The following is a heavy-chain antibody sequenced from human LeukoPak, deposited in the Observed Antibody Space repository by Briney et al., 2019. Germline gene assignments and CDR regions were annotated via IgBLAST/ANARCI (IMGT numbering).Heavy chain of an antibody. D-gene: IGHD3-22*01. CDR2: IYYSGSI. CDR3: ARENPSGYYNRPIDY. CDR1: GASISSYY. V-gene: IGHV4-59*01. Sequence: ASETLSLTCTVSGASISSYYWSWIRQPPGKGLEWIGDIYYSGSIKCNPSLKSRVTMSVDTSKNQFSLKLSSVTAADTAIYYCARENPSGYYNRPIDYWGQGTLVTVSS. J-gene: IGHJ4*02.